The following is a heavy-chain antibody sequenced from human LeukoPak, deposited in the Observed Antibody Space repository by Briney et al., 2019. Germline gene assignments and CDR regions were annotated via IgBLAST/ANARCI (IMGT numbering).Heavy chain of an antibody. D-gene: IGHD5-12*01. V-gene: IGHV3-20*04. J-gene: IGHJ4*02. Sequence: RPGGSLRLSCAASGFTFDDYGMSWVRRAPGKGLEWVSGINWNGGSTGYADSVKGRFTISRDNAKNSLYLQMNSLRAEDTALYYCARDKRGSGYDYGIDYWGQGTLVTVSS. CDR2: INWNGGST. CDR3: ARDKRGSGYDYGIDY. CDR1: GFTFDDYG.